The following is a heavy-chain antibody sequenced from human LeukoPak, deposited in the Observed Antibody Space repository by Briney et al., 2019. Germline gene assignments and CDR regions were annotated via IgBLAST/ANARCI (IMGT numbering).Heavy chain of an antibody. V-gene: IGHV1-24*01. CDR1: GYTLTELS. Sequence: ASVKVSCKVSGYTLTELSMHWVRQAPGKGLERMGGFDPEDGETIYAQKFRGRVTMTEDTSTDTAYMELSSLRSEDTAVYYCATFAAGVLRLLDAFDIWGQGTMVTVSS. J-gene: IGHJ3*02. CDR2: FDPEDGET. D-gene: IGHD3-16*01. CDR3: ATFAAGVLRLLDAFDI.